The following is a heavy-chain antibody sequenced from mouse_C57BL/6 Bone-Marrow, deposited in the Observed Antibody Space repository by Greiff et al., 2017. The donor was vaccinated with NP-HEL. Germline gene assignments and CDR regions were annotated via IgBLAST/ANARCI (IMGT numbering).Heavy chain of an antibody. CDR2: INDDASSP. Sequence: EVQRVESEGGLVQPGSSMKLSCTASGFTFSDYYMAWVRQVREKGLEWVANINDDASSPYYLDSLKSRFIISRDNAKNILYLQMSSLKSDYTATYCCARGGDYFDYWGQGTTLSVSS. V-gene: IGHV5-16*01. CDR3: ARGGDYFDY. J-gene: IGHJ2*01. CDR1: GFTFSDYY.